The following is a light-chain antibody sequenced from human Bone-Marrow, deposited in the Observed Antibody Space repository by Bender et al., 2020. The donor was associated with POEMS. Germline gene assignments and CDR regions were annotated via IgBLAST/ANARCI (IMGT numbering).Light chain of an antibody. J-gene: IGLJ3*02. CDR1: SSNIGAGYD. CDR2: DNN. V-gene: IGLV1-40*01. CDR3: QSYDNSLGGWV. Sequence: QSVLTQPPSVSEAPGQRVTISCTWTSSNIGAGYDVHWYQHLPGTVPKLLIYDNNNRPSGVPDRFSGSKSGTSASLAITGLQAEDEGDYYCQSYDNSLGGWVFGGGTKLTVL.